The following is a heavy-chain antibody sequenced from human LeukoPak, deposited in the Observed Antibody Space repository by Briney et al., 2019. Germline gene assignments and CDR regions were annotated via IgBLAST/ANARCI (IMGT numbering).Heavy chain of an antibody. CDR3: ARDRRWFGEFDY. V-gene: IGHV4-61*02. CDR1: GGSISSGNYY. J-gene: IGHJ4*02. Sequence: SETLSLTCTVSGGSISSGNYYWSWIRQPAGKGLEWIGRIYTRGSTNYNPSLKSRVTISVDTSKNQFSLRLTSVTAADTASYYCARDRRWFGEFDYWGQGTLVTVSS. D-gene: IGHD3-10*01. CDR2: IYTRGST.